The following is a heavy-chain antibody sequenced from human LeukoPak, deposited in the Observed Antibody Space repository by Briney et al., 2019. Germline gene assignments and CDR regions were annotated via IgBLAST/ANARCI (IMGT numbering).Heavy chain of an antibody. Sequence: GGSLRLSCAASGFTVSSNYMSWVRQAPGKGLEWASVIYSGGSTYYADSVKGRFTISRDNSKNTLYLQMNSLRAEDTAVYYCARAPKFRLVGVPKGPFDPWGQGSLVTVSS. V-gene: IGHV3-53*01. J-gene: IGHJ5*02. CDR1: GFTVSSNY. CDR2: IYSGGST. CDR3: ARAPKFRLVGVPKGPFDP. D-gene: IGHD1-26*01.